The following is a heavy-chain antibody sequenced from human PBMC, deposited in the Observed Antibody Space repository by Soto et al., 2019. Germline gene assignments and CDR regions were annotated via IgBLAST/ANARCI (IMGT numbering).Heavy chain of an antibody. CDR1: GGSISSYY. Sequence: PSETLSLTCTVSGGSISSYYWSWIRQPPGKGLEWIGYIYYSGSTNYNPSLKSRVTISVDTSKNQFSLKLSSVTAADTAVYYCARLTSGRAAAGTSWGQGTLVTVSS. V-gene: IGHV4-59*01. CDR2: IYYSGST. J-gene: IGHJ4*02. CDR3: ARLTSGRAAAGTS. D-gene: IGHD6-13*01.